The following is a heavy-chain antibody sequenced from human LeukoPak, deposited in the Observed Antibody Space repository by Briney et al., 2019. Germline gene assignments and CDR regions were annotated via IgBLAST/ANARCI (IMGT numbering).Heavy chain of an antibody. J-gene: IGHJ5*02. D-gene: IGHD5-12*01. CDR2: ISYDGSNK. V-gene: IGHV3-30*03. CDR3: ARDKRYVGPYNWFDP. Sequence: GGSLRLSCAASGFTFSSNGMNWVRQAPGKGLEWVAVISYDGSNKYYADSVKGRFTISRDNSKNTLYLQMNSLRAEDTAVYYCARDKRYVGPYNWFDPWGQGTLVTVSS. CDR1: GFTFSSNG.